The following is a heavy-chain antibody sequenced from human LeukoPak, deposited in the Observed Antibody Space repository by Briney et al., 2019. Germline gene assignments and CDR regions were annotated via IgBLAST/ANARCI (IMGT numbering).Heavy chain of an antibody. CDR3: ARDSRYYYDSSSFFDY. CDR2: IKQDGSEK. D-gene: IGHD3-22*01. J-gene: IGHJ4*02. Sequence: HPGGSLRLSCAASGFTFSSYWMNWVRQAPGKGLEWVANIKQDGSEKYYVDSVKGRFTISRDNAKNSLYLQMNSLRAEDTAVYYCARDSRYYYDSSSFFDYWGQGTLVTVSS. V-gene: IGHV3-7*01. CDR1: GFTFSSYW.